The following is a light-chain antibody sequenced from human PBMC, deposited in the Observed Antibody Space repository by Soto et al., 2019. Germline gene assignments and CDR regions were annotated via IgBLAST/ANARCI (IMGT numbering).Light chain of an antibody. CDR3: QHYHSWPPYT. CDR1: QSVSSD. J-gene: IGKJ2*01. V-gene: IGKV3-15*01. CDR2: GAS. Sequence: EIVITQSPSTLSVSPGERATLSCRASQSVSSDLAWYQQKPGQAPRLLIYGASTRATGIPARFSGSGSGTEFTLTISSLQSADFAVYYCQHYHSWPPYTFGQGT.